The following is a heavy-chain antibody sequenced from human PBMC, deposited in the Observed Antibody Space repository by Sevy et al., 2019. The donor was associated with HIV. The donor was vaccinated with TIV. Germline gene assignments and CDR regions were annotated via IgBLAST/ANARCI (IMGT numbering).Heavy chain of an antibody. J-gene: IGHJ6*02. V-gene: IGHV3-53*01. CDR3: ARGGYCSSTSCSYYYGMDV. Sequence: GGSLRLSCAASGFTVSSNYMSWVRQAPGKGLEWVSVIYSGGSTYYADSVKGRFTISRDNSKNTLYLQMNSLRAEDTAVYYCARGGYCSSTSCSYYYGMDVWGQGTTVTVSS. CDR1: GFTVSSNY. D-gene: IGHD2-2*01. CDR2: IYSGGST.